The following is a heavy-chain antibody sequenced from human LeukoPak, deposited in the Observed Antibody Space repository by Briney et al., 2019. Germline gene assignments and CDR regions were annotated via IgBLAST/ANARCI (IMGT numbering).Heavy chain of an antibody. J-gene: IGHJ6*02. CDR3: AKGVGCSGGTCYSGHGMDV. Sequence: GGSLRLSCAASGFTFSSYTMSWVRQAPGKGLEWVSALSGSGANTYYADSVKGRFTISRDNSKNTLYLQVNSLSAEDTAVYYCAKGVGCSGGTCYSGHGMDVWGQGTTVTVSS. V-gene: IGHV3-23*01. D-gene: IGHD2-15*01. CDR1: GFTFSSYT. CDR2: LSGSGANT.